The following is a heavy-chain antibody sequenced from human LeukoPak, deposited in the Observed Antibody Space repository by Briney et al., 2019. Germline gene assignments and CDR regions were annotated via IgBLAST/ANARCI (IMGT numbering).Heavy chain of an antibody. Sequence: PGGSLRLSCAASGFTLRSFRMNWVRQAPGKGLQWVATIKLDGSEQYYVDPVKGRFTISRDNAKNSLYLQMNSLRAEDTAVYCCAREFESSSWYSPGSLGETIDYWSQGTLVTVSS. J-gene: IGHJ4*02. CDR3: AREFESSSWYSPGSLGETIDY. V-gene: IGHV3-7*01. CDR2: IKLDGSEQ. D-gene: IGHD6-13*01. CDR1: GFTLRSFR.